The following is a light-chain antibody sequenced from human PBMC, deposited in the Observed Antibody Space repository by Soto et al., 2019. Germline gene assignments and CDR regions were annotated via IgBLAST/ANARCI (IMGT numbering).Light chain of an antibody. CDR3: QQFSSYPLT. CDR2: DAS. J-gene: IGKJ4*01. V-gene: IGKV3-11*01. Sequence: EIVLTQSPATLSLSPGERATLSCRASQSVSSYLAWYQQKPGQAPRLLIYDASNRATGIPARFSGSGSGTDFTLTISSLEPDDFAVYYCQQFSSYPLTFGGGTKVDI. CDR1: QSVSSY.